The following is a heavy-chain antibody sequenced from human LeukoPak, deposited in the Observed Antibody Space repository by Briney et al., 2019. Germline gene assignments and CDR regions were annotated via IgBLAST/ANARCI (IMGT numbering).Heavy chain of an antibody. J-gene: IGHJ4*02. V-gene: IGHV1-69*05. Sequence: ASVKVSCKASGGTFSSYAISWVRQAPGQGLEWMGGIIPIFGTANYAQKFQGRVTLTTDTSTSTAYMELRSLRSDDTAVYYCARGLPPRRNYDSRGYYSYYFDYWGQGTLVTVSS. D-gene: IGHD3-22*01. CDR1: GGTFSSYA. CDR3: ARGLPPRRNYDSRGYYSYYFDY. CDR2: IIPIFGTA.